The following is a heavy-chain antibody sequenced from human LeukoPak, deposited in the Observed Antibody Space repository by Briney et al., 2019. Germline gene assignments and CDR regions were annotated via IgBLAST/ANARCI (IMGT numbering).Heavy chain of an antibody. CDR3: SRDLGGFQYDSWSGYYGY. J-gene: IGHJ4*02. CDR1: GYTFTSYG. CDR2: ISAYNGNT. V-gene: IGHV1-18*01. D-gene: IGHD3-3*01. Sequence: ASVTVSCKSSGYTFTSYGISWVRQAPGPGLEWMGWISAYNGNTNYAQKLQGRVTMTTDTSTSTAYMELRSLRSDDTAVYYCSRDLGGFQYDSWSGYYGYWGQGTLVTVSS.